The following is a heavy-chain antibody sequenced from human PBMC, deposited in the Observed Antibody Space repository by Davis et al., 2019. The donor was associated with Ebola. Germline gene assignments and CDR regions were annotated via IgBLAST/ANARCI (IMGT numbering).Heavy chain of an antibody. D-gene: IGHD4-17*01. CDR3: TTTTVTTDY. CDR1: GFTFSSHA. J-gene: IGHJ4*02. Sequence: GESLKISCAASGFTFSSHAMSWVRHASGKGLEWVGRIRSKANSYATAYAASVKGRFTISRDDSKNTAYLQMNSLKTEDTAVYYCTTTTVTTDYWGQGTLVTVSS. CDR2: IRSKANSYAT. V-gene: IGHV3-73*01.